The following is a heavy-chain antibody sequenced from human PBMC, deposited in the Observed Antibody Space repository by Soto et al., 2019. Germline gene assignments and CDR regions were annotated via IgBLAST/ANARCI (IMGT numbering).Heavy chain of an antibody. V-gene: IGHV1-69*06. CDR1: GGTFSSYA. CDR3: ARGHLVGDYYFIGMDV. CDR2: IIPIFGTS. Sequence: QVQLVQSGAEVKKPGSSLKVSCKASGGTFSSYAISWLRQAPGQGLEWMGGIIPIFGTSNYAQKFQGRVTITADKSTSTAYMEVIRLRSDDTDVYYCARGHLVGDYYFIGMDVWGQGTTVTVSS. D-gene: IGHD1-26*01. J-gene: IGHJ6*02.